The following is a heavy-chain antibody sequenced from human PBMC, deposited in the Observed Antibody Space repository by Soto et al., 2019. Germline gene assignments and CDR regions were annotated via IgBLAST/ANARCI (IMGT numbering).Heavy chain of an antibody. J-gene: IGHJ6*02. Sequence: GASVKVSCKASGYTFTSYDINWVRQATGQGLEWMGWMNPNSGNTGYAQKFQGRVTMTRNTSISTAYMELSSLRSEDTAVYYCARWKYSSRWDPPAGMDVWGQGTTVTVSS. D-gene: IGHD6-13*01. CDR3: ARWKYSSRWDPPAGMDV. V-gene: IGHV1-8*01. CDR2: MNPNSGNT. CDR1: GYTFTSYD.